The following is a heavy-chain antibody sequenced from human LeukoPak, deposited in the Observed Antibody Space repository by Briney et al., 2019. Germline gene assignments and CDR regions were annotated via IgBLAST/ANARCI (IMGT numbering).Heavy chain of an antibody. CDR2: INHSGST. CDR3: ARGTRGGGDAH. J-gene: IGHJ4*02. D-gene: IGHD2-21*02. V-gene: IGHV4-34*01. CDR1: GGSFSGYY. Sequence: SETLSLTCAVYGGSFSGYYWSWIRQPPGKGLEWIGEINHSGSTNYNPSLKSRVIISVDTSKNQFSLKLSSVTAADTAVYYCARGTRGGGDAHWGQGTLVTVSS.